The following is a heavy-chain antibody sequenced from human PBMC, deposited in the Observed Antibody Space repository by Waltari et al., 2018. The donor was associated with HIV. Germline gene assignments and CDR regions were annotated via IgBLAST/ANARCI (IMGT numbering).Heavy chain of an antibody. J-gene: IGHJ4*02. CDR3: ATSSGYRHSWGAYDY. V-gene: IGHV1-2*02. Sequence: QVQLEQSGTEVKEPGASVKVSCRTSGFSFTGYYMHWVRQAPGQGLEWMVAMKSDTGASHLSQKVRGRATMTRDTSITTMYMDINSLTSDDTATYYCATSSGYRHSWGAYDYWGQGARVTVSS. CDR2: MKSDTGAS. CDR1: GFSFTGYY. D-gene: IGHD6-13*01.